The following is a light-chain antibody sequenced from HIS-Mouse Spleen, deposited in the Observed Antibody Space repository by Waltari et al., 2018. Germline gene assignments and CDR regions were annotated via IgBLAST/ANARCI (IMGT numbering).Light chain of an antibody. CDR2: SNN. V-gene: IGLV1-44*01. CDR1: SSNIASNT. Sequence: QSVLPQPPSASGTPGQRVTIPCSGSSSNIASNTVTWYQQLPGTAPQLLIYSNNRRPSGGPDRFSGSKSGTSASLAISGLQSEDEADYYCAAWDDSLNAWVFGGGTKLTVL. CDR3: AAWDDSLNAWV. J-gene: IGLJ3*02.